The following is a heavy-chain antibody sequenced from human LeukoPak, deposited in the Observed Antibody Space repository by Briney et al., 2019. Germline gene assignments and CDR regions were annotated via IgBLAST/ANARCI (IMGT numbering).Heavy chain of an antibody. CDR3: AKDRRYDFWSGYYVGHNWFDP. CDR2: ISWDGTT. V-gene: IGHV3-43*01. D-gene: IGHD3-3*01. Sequence: PGGSLRLSCAASGSTFEDYTMHWVRQAPGKTLEWVSLISWDGTTYYAESVKGRFTISRDNSKNTLYLQMNSLRAEDTAVYYCAKDRRYDFWSGYYVGHNWFDPWGQGTLVTVSS. CDR1: GSTFEDYT. J-gene: IGHJ5*02.